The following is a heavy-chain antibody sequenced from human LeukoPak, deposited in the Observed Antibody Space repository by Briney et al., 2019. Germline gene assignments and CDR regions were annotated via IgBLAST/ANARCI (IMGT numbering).Heavy chain of an antibody. CDR3: SRSSSRNFGVVIKSYYYYMDV. CDR2: IRSKAN. Sequence: LSGGSLRLSCAASGFTFSGSAIHWVRQASGKGLEWVGRIRSKANYVESVKGRFTISRDDSKNTAYLQMNSLKTEDTAVYYCSRSSSRNFGVVIKSYYYYMDVWGKGTTVTVSS. V-gene: IGHV3-73*01. J-gene: IGHJ6*03. D-gene: IGHD3-3*01. CDR1: GFTFSGSA.